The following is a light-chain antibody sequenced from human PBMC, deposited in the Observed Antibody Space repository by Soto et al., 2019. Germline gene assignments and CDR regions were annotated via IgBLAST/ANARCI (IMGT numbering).Light chain of an antibody. CDR3: SSYSTIGAEVH. Sequence: QSVLTQPASVSGSPGQSITISCTGTNSDIGDYNFVSWYQQLPGKAPKLIISEVSNRPSGVSTRFSGSKSGNTACLTISGLQPEDEADYYCSSYSTIGAEVHFGGGTKVTVL. CDR2: EVS. J-gene: IGLJ2*01. CDR1: NSDIGDYNF. V-gene: IGLV2-14*01.